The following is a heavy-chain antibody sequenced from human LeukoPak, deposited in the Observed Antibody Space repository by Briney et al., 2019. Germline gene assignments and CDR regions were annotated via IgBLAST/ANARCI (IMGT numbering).Heavy chain of an antibody. D-gene: IGHD3-16*01. CDR2: IYTSGST. Sequence: SETLSLTCTVSGGSISSYYWSWIRQPPGKGLEWIGYIYTSGSTNYNPSLKSRVTISVDTSKNQFSLKLSSVTAADTAVYYCARGSYHRSGRENYYFDYWGQGTLVTVSS. J-gene: IGHJ4*02. CDR3: ARGSYHRSGRENYYFDY. V-gene: IGHV4-4*09. CDR1: GGSISSYY.